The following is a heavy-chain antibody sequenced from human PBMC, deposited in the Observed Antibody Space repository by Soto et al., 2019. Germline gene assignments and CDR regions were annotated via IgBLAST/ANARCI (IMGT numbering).Heavy chain of an antibody. V-gene: IGHV1-69*12. J-gene: IGHJ4*02. CDR1: GGTFSSYA. Sequence: QVQLVQSGAEVKKPGSSVKVSCKASGGTFSSYAISWVRQAPGQGLEWMGGIIPIFGTANYAQKFQGRVTITADXXTXTXXMELSSLRSEDTAVYYCAREVSYDSSGYTPALMVYWGQGTLVTVSS. D-gene: IGHD3-22*01. CDR2: IIPIFGTA. CDR3: AREVSYDSSGYTPALMVY.